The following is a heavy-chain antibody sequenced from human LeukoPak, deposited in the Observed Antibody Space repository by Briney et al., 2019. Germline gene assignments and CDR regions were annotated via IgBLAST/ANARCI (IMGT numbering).Heavy chain of an antibody. CDR1: GYTFTSYC. CDR2: ISAYNGNT. J-gene: IGHJ4*02. D-gene: IGHD3-22*01. CDR3: ARSGKSSGYYPQGY. V-gene: IGHV1-18*01. Sequence: GASGKVACKAYGYTFTSYCISWVRQAPGQGLEWMGWISAYNGNTNYAQKLQGRVTMTTDTSTRTAYMEMRSLRSDDTAVYYCARSGKSSGYYPQGYWGQGTLVTVSS.